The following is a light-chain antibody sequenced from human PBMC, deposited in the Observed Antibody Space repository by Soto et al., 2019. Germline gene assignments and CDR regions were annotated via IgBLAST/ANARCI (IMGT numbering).Light chain of an antibody. CDR2: SDY. V-gene: IGLV1-47*02. CDR1: NSDIGSNS. CDR3: AAWDGSHWV. Sequence: QSVLTQPPSASGTRGQRVNISCSGSNSDIGSNSVYWYQKLPGMAPKLLIFSDYKRPSGVPDRFSGSKSGTSASLAISGLRSEDEAVYSCAAWDGSHWVFGGGTKLTVL. J-gene: IGLJ3*02.